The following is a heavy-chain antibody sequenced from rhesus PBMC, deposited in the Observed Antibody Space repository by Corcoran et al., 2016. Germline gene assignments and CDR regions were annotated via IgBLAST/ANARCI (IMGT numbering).Heavy chain of an antibody. CDR2: ISGSDGTT. CDR1: GGSISSNF. CDR3: ARGSNLSGLDF. V-gene: IGHV4-160*01. J-gene: IGHJ6*01. D-gene: IGHD4-23*01. Sequence: QLQESGPGLVKPSETLSLTCAVSGGSISSNFWGWIRQPPGKGLEWIGRISGSDGTTAYSPSLKSRVPISMDTAKTQFSLKVNSVTAADTAVYYCARGSNLSGLDFWGQGVAVTVSS.